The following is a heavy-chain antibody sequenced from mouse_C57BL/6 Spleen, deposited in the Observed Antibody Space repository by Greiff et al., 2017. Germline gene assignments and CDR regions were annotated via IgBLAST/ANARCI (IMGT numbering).Heavy chain of an antibody. V-gene: IGHV5-4*01. D-gene: IGHD1-1*01. CDR1: GFTFSSYA. CDR3: ARDHYGSSSSFAY. Sequence: EVKLMESGGGLVKPGGSLKLSCAASGFTFSSYAMSWVRQTPEKRLEWVATISDGGSYTYYPDNVKGRFTISRDNAKNNLYLQMSHLKSEDTAMYYCARDHYGSSSSFAYWGQGTLVTVSA. CDR2: ISDGGSYT. J-gene: IGHJ3*01.